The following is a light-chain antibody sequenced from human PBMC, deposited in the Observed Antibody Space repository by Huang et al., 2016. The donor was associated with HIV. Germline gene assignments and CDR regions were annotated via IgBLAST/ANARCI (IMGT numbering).Light chain of an antibody. CDR3: QQRSIWPPLT. CDR1: QSVSKY. Sequence: EIVLTQSPATLSLSPGERATLSCRASQSVSKYLAWYQKKPGQAPRLLIYDASNRATGVPARCSGSGAGTDFTLTINSLEAEDFAVYYCQQRSIWPPLTFGGGTKVEVK. V-gene: IGKV3-11*01. CDR2: DAS. J-gene: IGKJ4*01.